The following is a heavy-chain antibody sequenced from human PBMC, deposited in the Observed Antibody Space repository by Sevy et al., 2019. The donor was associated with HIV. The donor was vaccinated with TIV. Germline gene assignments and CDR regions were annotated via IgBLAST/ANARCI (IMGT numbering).Heavy chain of an antibody. Sequence: GGSLRLSCVASGFTFSKAWMSWVRQAPGKGLEWVGRIKRKTDGATRDLAAPVKGRIIISRADSKNTLYLQISKLKIEDTGVYFCAAGVGASDFDYWGQGTLVTVSS. CDR1: GFTFSKAW. CDR2: IKRKTDGATR. CDR3: AAGVGASDFDY. V-gene: IGHV3-15*01. J-gene: IGHJ4*02. D-gene: IGHD1-26*01.